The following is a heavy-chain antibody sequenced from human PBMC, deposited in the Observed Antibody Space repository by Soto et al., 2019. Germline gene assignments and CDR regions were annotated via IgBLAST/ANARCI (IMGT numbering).Heavy chain of an antibody. J-gene: IGHJ2*01. V-gene: IGHV1-46*03. CDR2: INPSGGST. D-gene: IGHD7-27*01. Sequence: ASVKVSCKASGYTFTSYYMHWLRQAPGQGLEWMGIINPSGGSTSYAQKFQGRVTMTRDTSTSTVYMELSSLRSEDTAVYYCARDLQANWGSHDSWYFDLWGRGSLVTVSS. CDR1: GYTFTSYY. CDR3: ARDLQANWGSHDSWYFDL.